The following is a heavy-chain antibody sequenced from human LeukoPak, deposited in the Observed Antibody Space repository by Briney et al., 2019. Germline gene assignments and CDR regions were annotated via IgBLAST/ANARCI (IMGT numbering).Heavy chain of an antibody. V-gene: IGHV1-24*01. CDR2: FDPEDGET. D-gene: IGHD2-21*02. Sequence: ASVKVSCKVSGYTLTELSMHWVRQAPGKGLEWMGGFDPEDGETIYAQKFQGRVTMTEDTSTDTAYMELSSLRSEDTAVYYCATDYRCGDDCNPYYYYMDVWGKGTTVTVSS. CDR3: ATDYRCGDDCNPYYYYMDV. J-gene: IGHJ6*03. CDR1: GYTLTELS.